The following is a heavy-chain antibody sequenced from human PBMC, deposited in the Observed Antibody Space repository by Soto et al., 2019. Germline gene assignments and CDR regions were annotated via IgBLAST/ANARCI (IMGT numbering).Heavy chain of an antibody. D-gene: IGHD2-2*02. Sequence: ASVKVSCKASGYTFTSYGISWVRQAPGQGLEWMGWISAYNGNTNYAQKLQGRVTMTTDTSTSTAYMELRSLRSEDTAVYYCAAGIVVVPAAIEGAGYYYYYGMDVWGQGTTVTVSS. CDR2: ISAYNGNT. V-gene: IGHV1-18*04. CDR3: AAGIVVVPAAIEGAGYYYYYGMDV. CDR1: GYTFTSYG. J-gene: IGHJ6*02.